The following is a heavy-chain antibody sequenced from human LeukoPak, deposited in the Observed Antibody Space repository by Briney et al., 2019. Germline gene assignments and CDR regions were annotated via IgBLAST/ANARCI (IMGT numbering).Heavy chain of an antibody. CDR2: ISGSGGST. J-gene: IGHJ4*02. CDR3: AKAEASGIAAT. CDR1: GFTFSSYA. D-gene: IGHD6-13*01. Sequence: GGSLRLSCAASGFTFSSYAMSWVRQAPGKGLERVSAISGSGGSTYYADSVKGRFTISRDNSKNTLYLQMNSLRAEDTAVYYCAKAEASGIAATWGQGTLVTVSS. V-gene: IGHV3-23*01.